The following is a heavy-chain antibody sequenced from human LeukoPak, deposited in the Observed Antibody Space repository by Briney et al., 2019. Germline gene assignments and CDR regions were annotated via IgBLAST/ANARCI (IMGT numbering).Heavy chain of an antibody. CDR2: IIPILGIA. V-gene: IGHV1-69*04. Sequence: GASVKVSCKASGGTFSSYAISWVRQAPGQGLEWMGRIIPILGIANYAQKFQGRVTITADKSTSTAYMELSSLRSEDTAVYYCARDPPNYYDSSALDYWGQGTLVTVSS. J-gene: IGHJ4*02. CDR1: GGTFSSYA. CDR3: ARDPPNYYDSSALDY. D-gene: IGHD3-22*01.